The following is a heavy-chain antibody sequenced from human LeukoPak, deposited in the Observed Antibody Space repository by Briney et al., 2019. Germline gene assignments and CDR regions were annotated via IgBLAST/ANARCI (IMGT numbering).Heavy chain of an antibody. CDR1: GGSISSYY. CDR3: ARGLGIAAAVSYYFDY. V-gene: IGHV4-59*08. CDR2: IYHSGST. Sequence: SETLSLTCTVSGGSISSYYWSWIRQPPGKGLEWIGYIYHSGSTYYNPSLKSRVTISVDTSKNQFSLKLSSVTAADTAVYYCARGLGIAAAVSYYFDYWGQGTLVTVSS. D-gene: IGHD6-13*01. J-gene: IGHJ4*02.